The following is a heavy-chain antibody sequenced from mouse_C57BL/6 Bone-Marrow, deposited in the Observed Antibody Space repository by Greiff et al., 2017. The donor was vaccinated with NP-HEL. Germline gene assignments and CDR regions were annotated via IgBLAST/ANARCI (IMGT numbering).Heavy chain of an antibody. CDR2: GDPNRGGT. CDR1: GYTFTSYG. Sequence: PLPPPGAERGKTGASVKLSCKASGYTFTSYGMQWVKQRRGRGGEGRGRGDPNRGGTKYNEKFKSKATLTVDKPSSTAYMQLSSLTSEDSAVYYCAWGAYYSLFYAMDYWGQGTSVTVSS. V-gene: IGHV1-72*01. CDR3: AWGAYYSLFYAMDY. D-gene: IGHD2-12*01. J-gene: IGHJ4*01.